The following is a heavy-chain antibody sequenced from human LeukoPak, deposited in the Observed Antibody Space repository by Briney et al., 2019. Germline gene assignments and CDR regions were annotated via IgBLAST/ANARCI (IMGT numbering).Heavy chain of an antibody. D-gene: IGHD6-19*01. CDR2: ISYAGGDK. V-gene: IGHV3-30*03. CDR1: GFTFSGYG. Sequence: QPGGSLRLSCAASGFTFSGYGMHWVRQAPGKGLEWVAVISYAGGDKYYADSVKGRFTISRDNSKNTVYLQMNSLRAEDTAVYYCARVGWRQWLAKALDYWGQGTLVTVSS. J-gene: IGHJ4*02. CDR3: ARVGWRQWLAKALDY.